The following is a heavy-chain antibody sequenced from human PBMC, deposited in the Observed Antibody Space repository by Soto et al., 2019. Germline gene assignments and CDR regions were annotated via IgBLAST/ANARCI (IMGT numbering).Heavy chain of an antibody. V-gene: IGHV3-9*01. CDR1: GFNFDDFV. J-gene: IGHJ4*02. D-gene: IGHD3-10*01. CDR2: ISWNSRSI. CDR3: AKRHYGSGGSHVDH. Sequence: EVQLVESGGGLVQPGTSLRLSCAASGFNFDDFVMHWVRKGPGKGLEWVASISWNSRSIDYADSVKGRFTISRDNARNSLYLQMNSLRPEDAAFYYCAKRHYGSGGSHVDHWGQGTVVTVSS.